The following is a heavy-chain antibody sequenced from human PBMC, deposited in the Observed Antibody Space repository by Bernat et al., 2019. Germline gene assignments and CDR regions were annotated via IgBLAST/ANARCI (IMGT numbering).Heavy chain of an antibody. CDR1: GGTFSSYA. Sequence: QVQLVQSGAEVKKPGSSVKVSCKASGGTFSSYAINWVRQAPGQGLEWMGGIIPIFGIANYAQKFQGRVTITADKSTSTAYMELSSLRSEDTAVYYCASGVPAAGWYFDYWGQGTLVTVSS. V-gene: IGHV1-69*17. D-gene: IGHD2-2*01. CDR2: IIPIFGIA. J-gene: IGHJ4*02. CDR3: ASGVPAAGWYFDY.